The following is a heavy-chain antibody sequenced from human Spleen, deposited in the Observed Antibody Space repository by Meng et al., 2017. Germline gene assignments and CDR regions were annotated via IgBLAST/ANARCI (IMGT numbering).Heavy chain of an antibody. D-gene: IGHD3/OR15-3a*01. CDR1: GCTFSSYA. V-gene: IGHV1-69*05. CDR3: AREPIWTGYYVGYYFDY. J-gene: IGHJ4*02. Sequence: SVKVSCKASGCTFSSYAISWVRQAPGQGFEWMGWIIPIFGTANYAQKFQGRVTITTDESTSTAYMELSSLRSEDTAVYYCAREPIWTGYYVGYYFDYWGQGTLVTVSS. CDR2: IIPIFGTA.